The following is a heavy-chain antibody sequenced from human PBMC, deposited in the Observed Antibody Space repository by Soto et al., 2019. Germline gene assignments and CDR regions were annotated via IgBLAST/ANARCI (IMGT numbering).Heavy chain of an antibody. CDR1: GGTFSSYA. Sequence: ASVKVSCKASGGTFSSYAISWVRQAPGQGLEWMGGIIPIVGTANYAQKFQGRVTITAXXXXSXXXMXLXXLRXEXTAAYYCARGSGNYYYLDFWGQGTLVTVSS. D-gene: IGHD3-10*01. CDR2: IIPIVGTA. CDR3: ARGSGNYYYLDF. V-gene: IGHV1-69*13. J-gene: IGHJ4*02.